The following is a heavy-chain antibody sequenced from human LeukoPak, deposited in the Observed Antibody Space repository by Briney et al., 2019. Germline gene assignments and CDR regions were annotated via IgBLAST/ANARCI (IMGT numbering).Heavy chain of an antibody. CDR3: AREGTKTYYDFWSGYYDFDY. V-gene: IGHV3-33*01. D-gene: IGHD3-3*01. J-gene: IGHJ4*02. CDR2: IWYDGSNK. CDR1: GFTFSSYG. Sequence: TGGSLRLSCAASGFTFSSYGMHWVRQAPGKGLEWVAVIWYDGSNKYYADSVKGRFTISRDDAKNSLYLQMNSLRAEDTAVYYCAREGTKTYYDFWSGYYDFDYWGQGTLVTVSS.